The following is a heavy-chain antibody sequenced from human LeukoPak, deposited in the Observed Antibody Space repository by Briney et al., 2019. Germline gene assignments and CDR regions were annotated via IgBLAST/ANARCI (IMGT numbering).Heavy chain of an antibody. CDR2: ISSSSNYI. J-gene: IGHJ4*02. D-gene: IGHD6-13*01. Sequence: PGGSLRLSCAASGFTFSSYAMSWVRQAPGKGLEWVSSISSSSNYIYYADSVKGRFTISRDNAKNSLYLQMNSLRAEDTAVYYCTRDRSTYSSSWYLDYWGQGTLVTVSS. CDR3: TRDRSTYSSSWYLDY. CDR1: GFTFSSYA. V-gene: IGHV3-21*01.